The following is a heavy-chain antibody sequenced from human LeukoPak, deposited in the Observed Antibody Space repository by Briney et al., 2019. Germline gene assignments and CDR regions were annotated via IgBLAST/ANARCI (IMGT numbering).Heavy chain of an antibody. CDR3: ATERAYDFWSGDSY. Sequence: SVKVSCKASGGTFSSYAISWVRQAPGQGLEWMGGIVPIFGTANYAQKFQGRVTITADESTSTAYMELSSLRSEDTAVYYCATERAYDFWSGDSYWGQGTLVTVSS. D-gene: IGHD3-3*01. V-gene: IGHV1-69*13. J-gene: IGHJ4*02. CDR1: GGTFSSYA. CDR2: IVPIFGTA.